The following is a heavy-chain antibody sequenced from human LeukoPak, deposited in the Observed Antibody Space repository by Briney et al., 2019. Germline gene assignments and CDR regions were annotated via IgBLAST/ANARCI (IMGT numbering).Heavy chain of an antibody. Sequence: GGSLRLSCAASGFTFSTYWMSWVRQAPGKGLEWVANINQDGSQKYYVDSVKGRFTISRDNSKNTLYLQMNSLRAEDTAVYYCAKGGDGSNYYYYYMDVWGKGTTVTVSS. V-gene: IGHV3-7*03. CDR1: GFTFSTYW. CDR2: INQDGSQK. J-gene: IGHJ6*03. D-gene: IGHD3-10*01. CDR3: AKGGDGSNYYYYYMDV.